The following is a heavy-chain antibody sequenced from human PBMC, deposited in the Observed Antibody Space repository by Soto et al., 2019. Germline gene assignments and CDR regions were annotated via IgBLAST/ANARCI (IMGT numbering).Heavy chain of an antibody. CDR2: TYQSGSA. CDR1: GGSISSGGYS. Sequence: SENLALTCTVSGGSISSGGYSWTWLRQSPGKGLEWIGYTYQSGSAFYNPSLKSRVTISVDRSKNQFSLNLTSVPAADTAVDYCADGNGMDVWGQGTTVT. J-gene: IGHJ6*02. V-gene: IGHV4-30-2*06. CDR3: ADGNGMDV.